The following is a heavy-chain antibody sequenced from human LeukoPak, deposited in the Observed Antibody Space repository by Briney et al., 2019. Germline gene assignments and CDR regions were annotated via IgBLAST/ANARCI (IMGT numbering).Heavy chain of an antibody. V-gene: IGHV4-30-4*01. CDR3: ARDRRARGFFDY. J-gene: IGHJ4*02. CDR2: IYYSGST. CDR1: GGSISSGDYY. Sequence: SQTLSLTCTVSGGSISSGDYYWSWIRQPPGEGLEWIGYIYYSGSTYYNPSLKSRVTISVDTSKNQFSLKLSSVTAADTAVYYCARDRRARGFFDYWGQGTLVTVSS.